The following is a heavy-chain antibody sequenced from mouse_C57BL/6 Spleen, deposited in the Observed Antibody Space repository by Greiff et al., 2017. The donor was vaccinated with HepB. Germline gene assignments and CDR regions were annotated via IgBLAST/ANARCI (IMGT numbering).Heavy chain of an antibody. CDR1: GYTFTSYW. CDR3: ARCGDSDDYCAMDY. Sequence: VQLQQPGAELVKPGASVKLSCKASGYTFTSYWMQWVKQRPGQGLEWIGEIDPSDSYTNYNQKFKGKATLTVDTSSSTAYMQLSSLTSEDSAVYYCARCGDSDDYCAMDYWGQGTSVTVSS. D-gene: IGHD2-4*01. V-gene: IGHV1-50*01. CDR2: IDPSDSYT. J-gene: IGHJ4*01.